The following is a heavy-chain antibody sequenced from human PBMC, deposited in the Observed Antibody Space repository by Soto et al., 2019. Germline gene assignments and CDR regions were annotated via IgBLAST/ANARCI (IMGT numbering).Heavy chain of an antibody. CDR1: GFTFSNYG. CDR2: IWLDGNNK. V-gene: IGHV3-33*01. Sequence: GGSLRLSCAVSGFTFSNYGMHWGRQAPGKGVEWVAIIWLDGNNKYYADSVRGRFLISRDNSKNRLYLQMNSLRAEDSAVYNYSCDLVGASDSYGLDVWGQGTPVTVSS. J-gene: IGHJ6*02. CDR3: SCDLVGASDSYGLDV. D-gene: IGHD1-26*01.